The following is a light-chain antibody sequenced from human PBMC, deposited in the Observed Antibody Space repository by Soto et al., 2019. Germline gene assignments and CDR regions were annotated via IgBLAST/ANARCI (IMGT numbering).Light chain of an antibody. CDR3: ATWDDSLNGVV. CDR1: SSNIGSNT. V-gene: IGLV1-44*01. J-gene: IGLJ7*01. Sequence: QSVLTQPPSASGTPGQRVIISGSGSSSNIGSNTVNWYQQLPGTAPKLLIYTNNQRPSGVPDRFSGSKSGTSASLAIRGLQSEDEADYYCATWDDSLNGVVFGGGTQLTVL. CDR2: TNN.